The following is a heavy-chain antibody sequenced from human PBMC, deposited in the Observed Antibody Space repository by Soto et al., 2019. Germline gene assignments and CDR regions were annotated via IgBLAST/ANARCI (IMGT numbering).Heavy chain of an antibody. CDR3: ARGRTVRDHDDFDL. CDR2: MSYDGNSK. J-gene: IGHJ4*02. CDR1: GFTFSSYS. V-gene: IGHV3-30-3*01. Sequence: PGGSLRLSGAASGFTFSSYSMHWVRQAPGKGLEWVAAMSYDGNSKYFADSVKGRFTISRDNSKNTLSLQMNSQGAEDSAVYYCARGRTVRDHDDFDLWGQGTLVIVSS. D-gene: IGHD2-21*01.